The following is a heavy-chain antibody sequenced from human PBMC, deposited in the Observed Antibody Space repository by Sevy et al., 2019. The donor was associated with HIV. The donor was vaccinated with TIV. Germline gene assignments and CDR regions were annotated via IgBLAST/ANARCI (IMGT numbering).Heavy chain of an antibody. J-gene: IGHJ5*02. Sequence: SETLSLTCTVSGGSISSYYWSWIRQPPGKGLEWIGYIYYSGSTNYNPSLKSRVTISVDTSKNQFSLKLSSVAAADTAVYYCGRDPGEGWFDPWGQGTLVTVSS. CDR2: IYYSGST. CDR1: GGSISSYY. CDR3: GRDPGEGWFDP. V-gene: IGHV4-59*13.